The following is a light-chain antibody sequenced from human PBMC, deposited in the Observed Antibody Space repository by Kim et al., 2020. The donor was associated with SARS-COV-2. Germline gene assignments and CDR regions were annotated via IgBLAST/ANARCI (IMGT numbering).Light chain of an antibody. CDR2: GAS. Sequence: EIVMTQSPATLSVSPGERATLSCRASQSVSSNLAWYQQKPGQAPRLLIYGASTRGTGVPARFSGSGSGTDFTLTIDSLQSEDFAVYYCQQYDDWPLTFGGGTKVDIK. CDR3: QQYDDWPLT. J-gene: IGKJ4*01. CDR1: QSVSSN. V-gene: IGKV3-15*01.